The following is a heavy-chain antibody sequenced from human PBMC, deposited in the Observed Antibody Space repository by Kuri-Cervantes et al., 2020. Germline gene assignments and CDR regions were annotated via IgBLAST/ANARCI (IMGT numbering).Heavy chain of an antibody. CDR2: ISSSGSTI. J-gene: IGHJ6*02. Sequence: GGSLRLSCAASGFAFSDYYMSWIRQAPGKGLEWVSYISSSGSTIYYADSVKGRFTISRDNAKNSLYLQMNSLRAGDTAVYYCARDRRSSPGGMDVWGQGTTVTVSS. CDR1: GFAFSDYY. V-gene: IGHV3-11*04. D-gene: IGHD2-2*01. CDR3: ARDRRSSPGGMDV.